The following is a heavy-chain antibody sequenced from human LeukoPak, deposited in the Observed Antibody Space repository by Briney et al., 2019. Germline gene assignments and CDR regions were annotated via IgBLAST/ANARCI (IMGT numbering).Heavy chain of an antibody. Sequence: PGRSLRLSCAASGFTFSTYGMHWVRQAPGKGLEGVAIISYDGSNEYYAASVKGRFTISRDNSKNTVSLQMNSLRAEDTAVYYCARTYYYDSSGWRLDYWGQGTLVTVSS. CDR2: ISYDGSNE. CDR1: GFTFSTYG. CDR3: ARTYYYDSSGWRLDY. D-gene: IGHD3-22*01. V-gene: IGHV3-30*03. J-gene: IGHJ4*02.